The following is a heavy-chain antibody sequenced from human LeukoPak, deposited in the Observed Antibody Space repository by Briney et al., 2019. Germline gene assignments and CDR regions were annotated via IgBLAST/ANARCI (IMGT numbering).Heavy chain of an antibody. CDR3: ARSTHSRQQLFY. J-gene: IGHJ4*02. CDR2: INPNSGGT. CDR1: GYTFTGYY. D-gene: IGHD6-13*01. V-gene: IGHV1-2*02. Sequence: GASVKVSCKASGYTFTGYYMHWVRQAPGQGLEWMGWINPNSGGTNYAQKFQGRVTMTRDTSISTAYMELSSLRSEDTAVYYCARSTHSRQQLFYWGQGTLVTVSS.